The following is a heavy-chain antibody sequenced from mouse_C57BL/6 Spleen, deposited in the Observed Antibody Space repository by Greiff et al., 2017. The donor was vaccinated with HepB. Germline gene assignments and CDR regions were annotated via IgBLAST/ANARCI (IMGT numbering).Heavy chain of an antibody. Sequence: QVQLKESGPGLVQPSQSLSITCTVSGFSLTSYGVHWVRQSPGKGLEWLGVIWSGGSTDYNAAFISRLSISKDNSKSQVFFKMNSLQADDTAIYYCARNREVTTYWYFGVWGTGTTLTVSS. V-gene: IGHV2-2*01. D-gene: IGHD2-1*01. CDR1: GFSLTSYG. CDR2: IWSGGST. CDR3: ARNREVTTYWYFGV. J-gene: IGHJ1*03.